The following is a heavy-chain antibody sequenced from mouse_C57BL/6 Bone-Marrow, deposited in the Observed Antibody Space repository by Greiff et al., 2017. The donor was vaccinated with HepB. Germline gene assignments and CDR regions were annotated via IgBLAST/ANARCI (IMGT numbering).Heavy chain of an antibody. D-gene: IGHD1-1*01. CDR2: IYPGNSDT. J-gene: IGHJ4*01. CDR1: GYTFPSYW. CDR3: TSPEYYGSSYYAMDY. Sequence: EVQLQQSGTVLARPGASVKMSCKTSGYTFPSYWMHWVKQRPGQGLEWIGAIYPGNSDTSYNQKFKGKAKLTAVTSASTAYMELSSLTNEDSAVYYCTSPEYYGSSYYAMDYWGQGTSVTVSS. V-gene: IGHV1-5*01.